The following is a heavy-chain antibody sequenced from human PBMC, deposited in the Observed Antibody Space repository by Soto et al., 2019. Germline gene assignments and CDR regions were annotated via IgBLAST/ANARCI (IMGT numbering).Heavy chain of an antibody. J-gene: IGHJ6*02. V-gene: IGHV1-69*01. CDR3: ARRYSGYDFCIDV. CDR2: ITPFFGTA. D-gene: IGHD5-12*01. Sequence: QVQLVQSGAEVKKPGSSGKVSCKASGGTFSSYAISWVRQAPGQGLEWMGGITPFFGTANYAQKFQGRVTITADESTSTAYMELSTLRSEDTAVYYCARRYSGYDFCIDVWGQGTTVTVSS. CDR1: GGTFSSYA.